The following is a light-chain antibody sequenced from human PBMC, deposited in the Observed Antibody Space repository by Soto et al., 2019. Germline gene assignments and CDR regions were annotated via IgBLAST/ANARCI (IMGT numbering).Light chain of an antibody. J-gene: IGKJ2*01. Sequence: EIALTQSPGTLSLSPGERATLSCRASQSVGSSYLAWYQQKPGQAPRLLIYDASSRATGIPDRFSGSGSGTDFTRTISRLEPEDFAVYYCQQYGSLYTFGQGTTLEIK. CDR1: QSVGSSY. CDR3: QQYGSLYT. CDR2: DAS. V-gene: IGKV3-20*01.